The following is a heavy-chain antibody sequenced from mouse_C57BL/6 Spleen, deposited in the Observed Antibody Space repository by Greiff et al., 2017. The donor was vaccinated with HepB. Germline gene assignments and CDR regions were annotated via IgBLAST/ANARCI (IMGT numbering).Heavy chain of an antibody. Sequence: VQLKQSGPELVKPGASVKISCKASGYSFTGYYMNWVKQSPEKSLEWIGEINPSNGGTTYNQKFKAKATLTVDKSSSTAYMQFKSLTSEDSAVYYCSRGTEWYFDVWGTGTTVTVSS. CDR2: INPSNGGT. CDR1: GYSFTGYY. J-gene: IGHJ1*03. D-gene: IGHD3-3*01. CDR3: SRGTEWYFDV. V-gene: IGHV1-42*01.